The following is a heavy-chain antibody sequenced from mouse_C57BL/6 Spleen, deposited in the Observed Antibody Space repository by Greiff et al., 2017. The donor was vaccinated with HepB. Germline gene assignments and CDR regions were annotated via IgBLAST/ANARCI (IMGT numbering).Heavy chain of an antibody. J-gene: IGHJ3*01. CDR3: ARGFAY. Sequence: VQLQQSGAELVRPGASVKLSCKASGYTFTDYYINWVKQRPGQGLEWIARIYPGSGNTYYNEKLKGKATLTAEKSSSTAYMQLSSLTSEDSAVYFCARGFAYWGQGTLVTVSA. CDR2: IYPGSGNT. CDR1: GYTFTDYY. V-gene: IGHV1-76*01.